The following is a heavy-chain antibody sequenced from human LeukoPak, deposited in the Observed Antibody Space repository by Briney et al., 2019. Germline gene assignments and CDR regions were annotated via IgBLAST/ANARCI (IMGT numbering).Heavy chain of an antibody. Sequence: GGSLRLSCAASGFTFSSYSMNWVRQAPGKGLEWVANMKQDGSEKYYVDSVKGRFTISRDNAKNSLYLQMNSLRAEDTAVYYCARGTPDYGDYMLDFDYWGQGTLVTVSS. V-gene: IGHV3-7*01. J-gene: IGHJ4*02. CDR3: ARGTPDYGDYMLDFDY. D-gene: IGHD4-17*01. CDR2: MKQDGSEK. CDR1: GFTFSSYS.